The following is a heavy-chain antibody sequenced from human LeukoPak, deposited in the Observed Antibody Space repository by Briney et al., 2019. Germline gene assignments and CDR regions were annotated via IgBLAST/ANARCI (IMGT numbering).Heavy chain of an antibody. D-gene: IGHD3-3*01. CDR2: IYTSGST. V-gene: IGHV4-4*07. Sequence: PSETLSLTCTVSGGSISSYYWSWIRQPAGKGLEWIGRIYTSGSTNYNPSLKSRVTMSVDTSKNQFSLKLSSVTAADTAVYYCARAQKYYDFWSGYPFFDYWGQGTLVTVSS. CDR3: ARAQKYYDFWSGYPFFDY. CDR1: GGSISSYY. J-gene: IGHJ4*02.